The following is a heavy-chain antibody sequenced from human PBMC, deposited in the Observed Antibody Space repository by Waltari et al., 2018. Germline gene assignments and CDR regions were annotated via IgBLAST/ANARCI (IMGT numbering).Heavy chain of an antibody. V-gene: IGHV1-69-2*01. CDR2: VAPEDGEN. Sequence: DVRLLQSGAEVKKPGTTVRISCQTSGYIFVDYFMNWVHQAPGKGPEWVGLVAPEDGENQYAERYKGIVTLTADTSSKTVYMELASLTFDDTGIYYCARSRSGVSIPSSWFDPWGQGTLVTVSA. CDR3: ARSRSGVSIPSSWFDP. CDR1: GYIFVDYF. D-gene: IGHD3-3*01. J-gene: IGHJ5*02.